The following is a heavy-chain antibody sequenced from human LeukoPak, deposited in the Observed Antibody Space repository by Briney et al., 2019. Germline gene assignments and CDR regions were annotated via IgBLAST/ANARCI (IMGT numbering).Heavy chain of an antibody. V-gene: IGHV3-9*01. CDR1: GFTFDDYA. CDR3: ASLEECNWNYYYGMDV. Sequence: GGSLRLSCAASGFTFDDYAMHWVRQAPGKGLEGVSGISWNSGSIGYADSVKGRFTISRDNAKNSLYLQMNSLRAEDTALYYCASLEECNWNYYYGMDVWGQGTTGTVSS. D-gene: IGHD1-20*01. J-gene: IGHJ6*02. CDR2: ISWNSGSI.